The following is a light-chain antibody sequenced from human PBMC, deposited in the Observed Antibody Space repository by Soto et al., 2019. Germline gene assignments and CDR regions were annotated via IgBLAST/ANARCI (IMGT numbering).Light chain of an antibody. Sequence: LTRLPSSLSAFLGAKVTFLCGASQGISSHLAWYQQRPGKAPVLLIYGASNLQSGVPSRFSGSGSGTAFTLTISSLQPEDFATYYCQQFSGYPLTFGQGTRLEIK. CDR2: GAS. CDR3: QQFSGYPLT. V-gene: IGKV1-9*01. J-gene: IGKJ5*01. CDR1: QGISSH.